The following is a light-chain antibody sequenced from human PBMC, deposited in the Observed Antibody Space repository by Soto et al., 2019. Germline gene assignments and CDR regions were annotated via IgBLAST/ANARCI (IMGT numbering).Light chain of an antibody. CDR1: SSDVGGYNY. Sequence: QSVLTQPASVSGSAGQSITISCTGTSSDVGGYNYVSWYQQHPGKAPKLMIYEVSNRPSGVSNRFSGSKSGNTASLTISGLQAEDEDDYYCRSYTSSSTLYVFRPGTKGPVL. J-gene: IGLJ1*01. V-gene: IGLV2-14*01. CDR3: RSYTSSSTLYV. CDR2: EVS.